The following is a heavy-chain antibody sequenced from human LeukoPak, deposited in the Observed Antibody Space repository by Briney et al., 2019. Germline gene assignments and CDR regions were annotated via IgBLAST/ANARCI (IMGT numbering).Heavy chain of an antibody. D-gene: IGHD1-26*01. V-gene: IGHV1-2*02. Sequence: ASVRVSCKASGYTFTGYYMHWVRQAPGQGLEWMGWINPNSGGTNYAQKFQGRVTMTRDTSISTAYMELSRLRSDGTAVYYCARDPSTLWELPPLDYWGQGTLVTVSS. CDR1: GYTFTGYY. CDR2: INPNSGGT. CDR3: ARDPSTLWELPPLDY. J-gene: IGHJ4*02.